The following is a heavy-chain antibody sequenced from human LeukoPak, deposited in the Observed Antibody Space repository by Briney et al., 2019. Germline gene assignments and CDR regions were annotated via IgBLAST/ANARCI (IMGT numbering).Heavy chain of an antibody. V-gene: IGHV1-18*01. CDR2: ISAYNGNT. CDR3: ARDLEPYYYGSGSYS. CDR1: GYTFTSYG. J-gene: IGHJ5*02. Sequence: ASVKVSCKASGYTFTSYGISWVRQAPGQGLEWMGWISAYNGNTNYAQKLQGRVTMTTDTSTSTAYMELRSLRSDDTAAYYCARDLEPYYYGSGSYSWGQGTLVTVSS. D-gene: IGHD3-10*01.